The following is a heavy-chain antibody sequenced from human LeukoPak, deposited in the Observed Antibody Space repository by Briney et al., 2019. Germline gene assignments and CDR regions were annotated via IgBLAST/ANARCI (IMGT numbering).Heavy chain of an antibody. CDR2: IYHSGST. V-gene: IGHV4-4*02. CDR3: ARDRPRYYYDSSGARYFDL. D-gene: IGHD3-22*01. Sequence: SGTLSLTCAVSGGSTSSSNWWSWVRQPPGKGLEWIGEIYHSGSTNYNPSLKSRVTISVDKSKNQFSLKLSSVTAADTAVYYCARDRPRYYYDSSGARYFDLWGRGTLVTVSS. J-gene: IGHJ2*01. CDR1: GGSTSSSNW.